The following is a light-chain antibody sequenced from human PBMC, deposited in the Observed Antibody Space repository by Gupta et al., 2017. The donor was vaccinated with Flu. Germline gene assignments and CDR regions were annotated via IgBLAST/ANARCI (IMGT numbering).Light chain of an antibody. Sequence: IVLPQSPATLSLSPGERSTLSCSASKSVSSYLAWYQQKPGQAPRLLIYDASNRATGIPARFSGSGSGTDFTLTISSLEPEDFAVYYCQQRSNWPLTFGGGTKVEIK. CDR3: QQRSNWPLT. V-gene: IGKV3-11*01. CDR2: DAS. J-gene: IGKJ4*01. CDR1: KSVSSY.